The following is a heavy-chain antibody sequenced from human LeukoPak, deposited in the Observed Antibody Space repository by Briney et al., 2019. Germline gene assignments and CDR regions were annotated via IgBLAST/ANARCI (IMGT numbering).Heavy chain of an antibody. J-gene: IGHJ4*02. CDR3: ARLLKYSGSYYCDF. Sequence: SETLSLTCTVSGGSVTTYYWSWIRQPPGKGLEWIAYIYNSGSTNYNPSLKSRVTISVDTPKNQVSLRLSSVTAADTAVYYCARLLKYSGSYYCDFWGQGTLVTVSS. D-gene: IGHD1-26*01. V-gene: IGHV4-59*08. CDR2: IYNSGST. CDR1: GGSVTTYY.